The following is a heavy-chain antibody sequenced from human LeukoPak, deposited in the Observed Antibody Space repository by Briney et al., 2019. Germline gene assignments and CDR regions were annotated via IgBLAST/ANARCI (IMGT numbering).Heavy chain of an antibody. J-gene: IGHJ4*02. Sequence: GGSLRLSCAASGFTFSSYGMHWVRQAPGKGLEWVAVIWYGGSNKYYADSVKGRFTISRDNSKNTLYLQMNSLRAEDTAVYYCARDHAGRDIVVVPAAYDYWGQGTLVTVSS. V-gene: IGHV3-33*01. CDR2: IWYGGSNK. D-gene: IGHD2-2*01. CDR1: GFTFSSYG. CDR3: ARDHAGRDIVVVPAAYDY.